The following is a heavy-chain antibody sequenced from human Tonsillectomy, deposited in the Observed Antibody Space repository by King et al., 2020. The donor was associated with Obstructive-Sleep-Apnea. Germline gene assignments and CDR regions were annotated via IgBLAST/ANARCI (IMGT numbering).Heavy chain of an antibody. CDR2: MYTSGST. Sequence: QLQESGPGLVKPSETLSLTCTVSGASISSYCWSWIRQSAGKGLEWIGRMYTSGSTNHKPSLKSRVTMSGDTSKNQFSLKLNSVTAADTAVYYCARGTAIVGATSRAFDIWGQGTKVTVSS. CDR3: ARGTAIVGATSRAFDI. J-gene: IGHJ3*02. D-gene: IGHD1-26*01. CDR1: GASISSYC. V-gene: IGHV4-4*07.